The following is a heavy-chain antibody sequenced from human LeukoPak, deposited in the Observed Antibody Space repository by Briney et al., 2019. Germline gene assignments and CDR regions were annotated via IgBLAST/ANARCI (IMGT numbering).Heavy chain of an antibody. D-gene: IGHD3-9*01. V-gene: IGHV3-53*01. CDR3: ASAYDILTGSNRYYGMDV. CDR1: GFTVSSNY. J-gene: IGHJ6*02. Sequence: GGSLRLSCAASGFTVSSNYMSWVRQAPGKGLEWVSVIYSGGSTYYADSVKGRFTISRDNSKNTLYLQMNSLRAEDTAVYYCASAYDILTGSNRYYGMDVWGRGTTVTVSS. CDR2: IYSGGST.